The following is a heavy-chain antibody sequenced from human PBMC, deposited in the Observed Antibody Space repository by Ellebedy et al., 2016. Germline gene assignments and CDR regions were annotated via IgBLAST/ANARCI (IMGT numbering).Heavy chain of an antibody. CDR2: ISGRSERT. Sequence: GGSLRLSXAASGFTFSRYAMSWVRQAPGMGLEWVSAISGRSERTAYADSVKGRFTISRDNAKNSLFLQMNNLRSEDTAVYHCASAIDYWGQGTLVTVSS. V-gene: IGHV3-23*01. CDR1: GFTFSRYA. CDR3: ASAIDY. J-gene: IGHJ4*02.